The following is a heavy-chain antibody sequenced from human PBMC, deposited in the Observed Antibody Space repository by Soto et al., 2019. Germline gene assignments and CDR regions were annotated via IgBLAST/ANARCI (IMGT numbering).Heavy chain of an antibody. CDR3: ARSGSLTDCSGGSSYWDY. CDR2: IYYSGST. CDR1: GGSISSSSYY. Sequence: QLQLQESGPGLVKPSETLSLTCTVSGGSISSSSYYWGWIRQPPGKGLECIGSIYYSGSTYYNPSLKSRVTISVDTSKNQFSLNLSSVTAADTAVYYCARSGSLTDCSGGSSYWDYWGQGTLVTVSS. J-gene: IGHJ4*02. V-gene: IGHV4-39*01. D-gene: IGHD2-15*01.